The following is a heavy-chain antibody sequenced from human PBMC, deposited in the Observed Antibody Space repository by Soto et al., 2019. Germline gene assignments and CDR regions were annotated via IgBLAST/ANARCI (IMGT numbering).Heavy chain of an antibody. CDR3: ARDWKGAEGFDP. J-gene: IGHJ5*02. D-gene: IGHD1-1*01. CDR2: IGADNGDT. CDR1: GYTFSTYG. V-gene: IGHV1-18*01. Sequence: QVQLVQSGAEVKKPGASVKVSCKASGYTFSTYGFSWVRQAPGQGLEWMGWIGADNGDTKYAQKFQGRVTMTTDTSTTTSYMELRSLTSDDTAVYFCARDWKGAEGFDPWGQGTLVTVSS.